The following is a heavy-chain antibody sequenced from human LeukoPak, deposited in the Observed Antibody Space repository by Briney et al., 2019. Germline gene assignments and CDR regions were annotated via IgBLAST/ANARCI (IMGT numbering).Heavy chain of an antibody. J-gene: IGHJ4*02. V-gene: IGHV4-39*01. D-gene: IGHD3-10*01. CDR3: ASVKFSSGSYTYFDY. Sequence: SETLSLTCTVSGDSISSSRYYWDWIRQPPGKGLEWIGSIYFSGNTYYSPSLKSRLTISVDTSRNQFSLKLSSVTAADTAVYYCASVKFSSGSYTYFDYWGQGTLVTVSS. CDR1: GDSISSSRYY. CDR2: IYFSGNT.